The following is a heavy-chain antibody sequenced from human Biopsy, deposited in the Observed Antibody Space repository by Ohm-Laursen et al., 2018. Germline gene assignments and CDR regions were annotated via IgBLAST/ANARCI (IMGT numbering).Heavy chain of an antibody. CDR1: GFTFSSFG. J-gene: IGHJ6*02. CDR3: AKDLVIRGVGDHGMDV. CDR2: ISYDGSNK. Sequence: SLRLSCAASGFTFSSFGMHWVRQAPGKGLESVAVISYDGSNKYEADSVKGRFTISRDNSKNTMSLQMNSLRTEDTAVYYCAKDLVIRGVGDHGMDVWGQGTTVTVSS. V-gene: IGHV3-30*18. D-gene: IGHD3-10*01.